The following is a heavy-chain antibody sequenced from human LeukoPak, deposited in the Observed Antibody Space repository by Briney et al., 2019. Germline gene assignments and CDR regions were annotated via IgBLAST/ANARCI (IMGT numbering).Heavy chain of an antibody. Sequence: GASVKVSCKVSGYTLTELSMHWVRQAPGKGPEWMGGFDPEDGETIYAQKFQGRVTMTEDTSTDTAYMELSSLRSEDTAVYYCATVKLYDYGQARGAFDIWGQGTMVTVSS. D-gene: IGHD4-17*01. V-gene: IGHV1-24*01. CDR2: FDPEDGET. CDR1: GYTLTELS. J-gene: IGHJ3*02. CDR3: ATVKLYDYGQARGAFDI.